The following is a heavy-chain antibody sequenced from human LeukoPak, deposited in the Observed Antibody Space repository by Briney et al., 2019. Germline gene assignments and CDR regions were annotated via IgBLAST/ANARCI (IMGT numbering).Heavy chain of an antibody. Sequence: SETLSLTCTVSGYSISSGYYWGWIRQPPGKGLEWIGSIYYSGGTYYNPSLKSRVTISVDTSKNQFSLKLSSVTAADTAVYYCARDNDSSGYFDYWGQGTLVTVSS. V-gene: IGHV4-38-2*02. J-gene: IGHJ4*02. CDR2: IYYSGGT. CDR3: ARDNDSSGYFDY. CDR1: GYSISSGYY. D-gene: IGHD3-22*01.